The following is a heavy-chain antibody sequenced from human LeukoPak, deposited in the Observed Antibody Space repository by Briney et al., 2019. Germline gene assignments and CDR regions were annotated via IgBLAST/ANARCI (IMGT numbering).Heavy chain of an antibody. V-gene: IGHV1-18*01. Sequence: ASVKVSCKASGYTFTSYGISWVRQAPGQGLEWMGWISAYNGNTNYAQKLQGRVTMTTDTSTSTAYMELRSLRSDDTAVYYCARVSVTYCYGSGTPNWFDPWGQGTLVTVSS. CDR2: ISAYNGNT. J-gene: IGHJ5*02. D-gene: IGHD3-10*01. CDR3: ARVSVTYCYGSGTPNWFDP. CDR1: GYTFTSYG.